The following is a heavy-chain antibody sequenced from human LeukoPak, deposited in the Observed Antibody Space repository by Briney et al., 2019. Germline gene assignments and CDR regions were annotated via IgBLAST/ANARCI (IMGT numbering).Heavy chain of an antibody. J-gene: IGHJ4*02. D-gene: IGHD1-26*01. CDR3: SIGSGAFSPFGY. CDR1: GGSISSTNW. CDR2: ISLTGET. Sequence: RPSETLSLTCGASGGSISSTNWWSWVRQPPGQGLEWIGEISLTGETNYNPSLNGRVTMSLDESRNQLSLDLTSVTAAATAIYYCSIGSGAFSPFGYWGQGTMVIVPP. V-gene: IGHV4-4*02.